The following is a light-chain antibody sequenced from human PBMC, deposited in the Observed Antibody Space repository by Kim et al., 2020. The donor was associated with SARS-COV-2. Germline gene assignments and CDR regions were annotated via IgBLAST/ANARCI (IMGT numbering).Light chain of an antibody. CDR1: SPRSYY. V-gene: IGLV3-19*01. Sequence: SSELTQDPAVSVALGQTVRITCQGDSPRSYYASWYQQKPGQAPVLVIYGKNNRPSGIPDRFSGSSSGNTASLTITGAQAEDEADYYCNSRDSSGNHPVFG. CDR2: GKN. J-gene: IGLJ3*02. CDR3: NSRDSSGNHPV.